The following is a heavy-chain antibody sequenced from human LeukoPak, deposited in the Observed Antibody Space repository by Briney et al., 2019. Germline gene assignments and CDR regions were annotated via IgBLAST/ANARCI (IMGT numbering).Heavy chain of an antibody. Sequence: GGSLRLSCADPGFSFFSYGMRWGRQAPGTGLEWVASIKQDGSEKLYGASVRGRFTVSRDNARNSLYLNMKTLRSEDTALYYCARAGEYDSDYAGYGGFVPWGQGTLVIVSS. CDR1: GFSFFSYG. J-gene: IGHJ5*02. CDR2: IKQDGSEK. V-gene: IGHV3-7*01. CDR3: ARAGEYDSDYAGYGGFVP. D-gene: IGHD3-9*01.